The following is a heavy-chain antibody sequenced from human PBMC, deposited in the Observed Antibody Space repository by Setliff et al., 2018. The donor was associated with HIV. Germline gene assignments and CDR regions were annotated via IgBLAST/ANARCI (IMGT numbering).Heavy chain of an antibody. Sequence: ASVKVSCKASGYTFTSYYMHWVRQAPAQGLEWMGIINPSGGSTGYAQKFQGRVTMTRDTSTSTVYMELSSLRSEDTAVYYCARDTGYYDSTVSPPYNWFDPWGQGTLVTAPQ. CDR3: ARDTGYYDSTVSPPYNWFDP. CDR1: GYTFTSYY. CDR2: INPSGGST. J-gene: IGHJ5*02. D-gene: IGHD3-22*01. V-gene: IGHV1-46*01.